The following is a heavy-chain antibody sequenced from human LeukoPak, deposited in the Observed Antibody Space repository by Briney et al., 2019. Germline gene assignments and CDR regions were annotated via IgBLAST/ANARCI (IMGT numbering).Heavy chain of an antibody. Sequence: SLRLSCAASGFIFDDYAMHWVQQAPGKGLEWVSSISWNSGRIDYADSVKGRFTVSRDNAKNSLYLQMNSLRAEDTALYYCAKDGSYYSGNWFDPWGQGTLVTVSS. CDR3: AKDGSYYSGNWFDP. CDR1: GFIFDDYA. J-gene: IGHJ5*02. D-gene: IGHD3-10*01. CDR2: ISWNSGRI. V-gene: IGHV3-9*01.